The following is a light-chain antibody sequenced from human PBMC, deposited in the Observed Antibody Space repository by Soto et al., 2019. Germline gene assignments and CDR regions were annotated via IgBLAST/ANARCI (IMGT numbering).Light chain of an antibody. J-gene: IGKJ1*01. CDR1: QSISDT. V-gene: IGKV3-15*01. CDR3: QRYNNWPWT. CDR2: GAS. Sequence: EIVMTHSPATLSVSPCGRATLSFRASQSISDTLAWYQQKPGQAPRLLIHGASTRATGFPARFSGSGSGTDFTLTISSLQSEDFAVYYCQRYNNWPWTFGQGTKVDI.